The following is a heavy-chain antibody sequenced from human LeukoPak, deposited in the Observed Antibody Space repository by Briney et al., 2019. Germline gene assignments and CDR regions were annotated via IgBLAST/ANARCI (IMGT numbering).Heavy chain of an antibody. V-gene: IGHV3-21*01. J-gene: IGHJ4*02. CDR2: ISSSSTYI. CDR1: GFTFSSYS. Sequence: PGGSLRLSCAASGFTFSSYSMNWVRHAPGKGLEWVSSISSSSTYIYYTDSVKGRFTISRDSAKNSLYLPMNSLRAEDTAVYYCARVTAYYSDSSGYFDQWGQGTLVTVSS. CDR3: ARVTAYYSDSSGYFDQ. D-gene: IGHD3-22*01.